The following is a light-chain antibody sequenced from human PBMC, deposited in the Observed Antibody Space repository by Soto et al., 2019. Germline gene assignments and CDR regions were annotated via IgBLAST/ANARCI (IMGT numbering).Light chain of an antibody. CDR2: EVF. Sequence: QSALTQPASVSGSPGQSIIISCTGTSSDVGSFNYVSWYQQHPDKAPKLMIYEVFNRPSGVSNRFSGSKSGNTASLTISGLLAEDEADYYCMSYTPDSTLVFGGGTKLTVL. V-gene: IGLV2-14*01. CDR1: SSDVGSFNY. J-gene: IGLJ2*01. CDR3: MSYTPDSTLV.